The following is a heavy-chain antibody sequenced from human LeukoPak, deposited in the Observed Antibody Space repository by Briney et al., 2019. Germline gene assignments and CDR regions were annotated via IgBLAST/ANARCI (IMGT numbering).Heavy chain of an antibody. CDR2: ITGSGGDT. CDR3: AKKGSSGWSHGMDV. D-gene: IGHD6-19*01. J-gene: IGHJ6*02. Sequence: GGSLRLSCAASGFTFSTYAMNWVRQAPGKGLEWLSAITGSGGDTYYAGSVKGRFTISRDNSKNTLYLQMNSLRAEDTAVYYCAKKGSSGWSHGMDVWGQGTTVTVSS. CDR1: GFTFSTYA. V-gene: IGHV3-23*01.